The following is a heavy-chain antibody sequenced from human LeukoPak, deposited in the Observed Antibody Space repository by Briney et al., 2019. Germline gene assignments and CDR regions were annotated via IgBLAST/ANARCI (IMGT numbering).Heavy chain of an antibody. V-gene: IGHV4-61*01. CDR2: IAYTGST. J-gene: IGHJ6*03. Sequence: PSETLSLTCTVSGGSVSGGSISSYYWSWIRQPPGKGLEWIGFIAYTGSTNYNPSLKSRVTISVDKSKKQFSLRLSSVTAADTAVYYCARGANTAMVSYYYMDVWGKGTTVTVSS. CDR3: ARGANTAMVSYYYMDV. CDR1: GGSVSGGSISSYY. D-gene: IGHD5-18*01.